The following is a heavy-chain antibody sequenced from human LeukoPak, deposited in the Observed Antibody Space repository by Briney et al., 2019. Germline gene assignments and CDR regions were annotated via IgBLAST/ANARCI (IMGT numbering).Heavy chain of an antibody. Sequence: SETLSLTCTVSGGSITGYFWSWIRQPPGKGLEWIGYIYYSGSTNYNPSLKSRVTISVDTSKNQFSLKLSSVTAADTAVYYCASGSTGDFDYWGQGTLVTVSS. CDR2: IYYSGST. D-gene: IGHD7-27*01. J-gene: IGHJ4*02. V-gene: IGHV4-59*01. CDR3: ASGSTGDFDY. CDR1: GGSITGYF.